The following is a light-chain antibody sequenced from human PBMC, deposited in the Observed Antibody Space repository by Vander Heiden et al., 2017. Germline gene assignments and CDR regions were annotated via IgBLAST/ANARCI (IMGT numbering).Light chain of an antibody. CDR1: QGISPY. CDR3: QNDNSVPLT. J-gene: IGKJ4*01. V-gene: IGKV1-27*01. Sequence: DIQMTQSPSSLSESVGDRVTITCRASQGISPYLAWYQQKPGKVPKLLIYAASTLQSGVPSRFSGSGSGTEFTLTISSLQPEDVATYYCQNDNSVPLTFGRGTKVEIK. CDR2: AAS.